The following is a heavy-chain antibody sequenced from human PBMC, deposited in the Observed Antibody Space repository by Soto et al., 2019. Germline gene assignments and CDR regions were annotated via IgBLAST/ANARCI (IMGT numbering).Heavy chain of an antibody. CDR3: GRSVVGATGEILYNAMDV. Sequence: GASVKVSCKASGCTFTTYALHWVRQAPGQRPEWMGWINPASGHTKYSKKFQDRVTITRDTSASTGYMELSSLRSEDTAVYYCGRSVVGATGEILYNAMDVWGQGTTVTV. D-gene: IGHD1-26*01. CDR2: INPASGHT. J-gene: IGHJ6*02. CDR1: GCTFTTYA. V-gene: IGHV1-3*01.